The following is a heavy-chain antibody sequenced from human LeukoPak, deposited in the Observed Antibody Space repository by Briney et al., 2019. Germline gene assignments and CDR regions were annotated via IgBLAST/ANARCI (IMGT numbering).Heavy chain of an antibody. CDR3: AKDRVIAVAGIGDY. Sequence: PGGSLRLSCEASGFTFSNAWMSWVRQAPGKGLEWVGRIKSKNGGGTTDYAAPVKGRFTISRDDSKNTLYLQMNSLRAEDTAVYYCAKDRVIAVAGIGDYWGQGTLVTVSS. CDR1: GFTFSNAW. CDR2: IKSKNGGGTT. J-gene: IGHJ4*02. D-gene: IGHD6-19*01. V-gene: IGHV3-15*01.